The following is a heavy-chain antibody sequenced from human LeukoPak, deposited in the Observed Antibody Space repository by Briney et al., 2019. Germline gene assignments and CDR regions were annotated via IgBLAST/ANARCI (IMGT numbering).Heavy chain of an antibody. V-gene: IGHV1-2*02. Sequence: ASVKVSCKASGYTFTGYYLHWVRQAPGQGLDWMGWINPNSGGTNYAQKFQGRVTMTRDTSISTAYMELRRLRSDDTAIYYCAKFNERSSYARVVGGVYWGQGALVTVSS. CDR3: AKFNERSSYARVVGGVY. CDR1: GYTFTGYY. D-gene: IGHD3-3*01. J-gene: IGHJ4*02. CDR2: INPNSGGT.